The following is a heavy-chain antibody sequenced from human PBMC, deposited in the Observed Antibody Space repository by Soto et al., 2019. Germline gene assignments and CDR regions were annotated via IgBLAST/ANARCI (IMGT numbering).Heavy chain of an antibody. J-gene: IGHJ5*02. Sequence: GASVKVSCKASGGTFSSYAISWVRQAPGQGLEWMGGIIPIFGTANYAQKFQSRVTITADKSTSTAYMELSSLRSEDTAVYYCAREGYCYGYVGRYWFDPWGQGTLVTVSS. CDR3: AREGYCYGYVGRYWFDP. D-gene: IGHD5-18*01. CDR1: GGTFSSYA. CDR2: IIPIFGTA. V-gene: IGHV1-69*06.